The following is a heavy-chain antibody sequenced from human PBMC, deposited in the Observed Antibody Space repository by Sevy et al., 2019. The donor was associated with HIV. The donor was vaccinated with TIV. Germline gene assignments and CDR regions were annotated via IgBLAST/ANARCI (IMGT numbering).Heavy chain of an antibody. V-gene: IGHV3-7*03. J-gene: IGHJ6*02. Sequence: GGSLRLSCAASGFSFSNYWMCWVRQAPGKGLEWVANIKRDGSEKYYVASVKGRFTISRDNAKTSLFLQMNSLRGEDTAVYYCASDCSSASCLWGMDVWGQGTTVTVSS. CDR3: ASDCSSASCLWGMDV. D-gene: IGHD2-2*01. CDR2: IKRDGSEK. CDR1: GFSFSNYW.